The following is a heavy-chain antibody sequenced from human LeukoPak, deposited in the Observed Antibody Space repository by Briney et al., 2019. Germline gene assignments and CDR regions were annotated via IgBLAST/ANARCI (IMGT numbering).Heavy chain of an antibody. V-gene: IGHV1-46*01. CDR1: GYTFTGYY. J-gene: IGHJ4*02. Sequence: GASVKVSCKASGYTFTGYYMHWVRRAPGQGLEWMGIINPSGGSTSYAQKFQGRVTMTRDTSTSTVYMELSSLRSEDTAVYYCARDPTPLGDYWGQGTLVTVSS. CDR3: ARDPTPLGDY. D-gene: IGHD2-15*01. CDR2: INPSGGST.